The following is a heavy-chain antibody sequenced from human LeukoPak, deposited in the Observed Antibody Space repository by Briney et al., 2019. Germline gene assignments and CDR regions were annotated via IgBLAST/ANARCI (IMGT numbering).Heavy chain of an antibody. CDR3: AREPSISVAGAGDY. CDR1: GFTFSSYW. D-gene: IGHD6-19*01. CDR2: IRKDGNEK. J-gene: IGHJ4*02. V-gene: IGHV3-7*01. Sequence: GGSLRLSCAVSGFTFSSYWMSWVRQAPGKGLEWVANIRKDGNEKYYVDSVKGRFTISRDNAKSLLYLQMNSLRVDDTAVYYCAREPSISVAGAGDYWGQGTLVTVSP.